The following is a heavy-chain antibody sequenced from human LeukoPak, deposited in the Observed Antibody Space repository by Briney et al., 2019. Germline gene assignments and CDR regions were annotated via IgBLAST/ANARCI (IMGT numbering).Heavy chain of an antibody. V-gene: IGHV3-53*01. J-gene: IGHJ4*02. CDR2: IYSGGIT. Sequence: GGSLRLSCAASGFTVSSSYVSWVRQAPGKGLEWVSVIYSGGITYYADSVKGRFTFSRDNSKNTLYLQMNSLRVDDTAVYYCAKDLEMATTRFDYWGQGTLVTVSS. CDR3: AKDLEMATTRFDY. D-gene: IGHD5-24*01. CDR1: GFTVSSSY.